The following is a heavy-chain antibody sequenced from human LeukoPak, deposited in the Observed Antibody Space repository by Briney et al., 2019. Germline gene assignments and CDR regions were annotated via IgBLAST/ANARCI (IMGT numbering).Heavy chain of an antibody. CDR1: GGSFSGYY. J-gene: IGHJ4*02. V-gene: IGHV4-34*01. D-gene: IGHD5-18*01. CDR2: INHSGST. Sequence: SETLSLTCAVYGGSFSGYYWSWIRQPPGKGLEWIGEINHSGSTNYNPSLTSRVTISVDTSKNQFSLKLSSVTAADTAVYYCARGPRGYSYGYFDYWGQGTLVTVSS. CDR3: ARGPRGYSYGYFDY.